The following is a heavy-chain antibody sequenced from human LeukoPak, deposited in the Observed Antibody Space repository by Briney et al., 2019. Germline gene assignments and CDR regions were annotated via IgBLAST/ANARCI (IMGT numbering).Heavy chain of an antibody. V-gene: IGHV3-21*01. CDR2: ISSNGAYI. CDR3: AREGGRGSSNLDYFDG. J-gene: IGHJ4*02. CDR1: GFTFSRYT. D-gene: IGHD2-15*01. Sequence: PGGSLRLSCAASGFTFSRYTINWVRQAPGKGLEWVSSISSNGAYIYYADSMEGRFTISRDNAKNSLSLQMDSLRAEDTAIYYCAREGGRGSSNLDYFDGWGQRMLVTVSS.